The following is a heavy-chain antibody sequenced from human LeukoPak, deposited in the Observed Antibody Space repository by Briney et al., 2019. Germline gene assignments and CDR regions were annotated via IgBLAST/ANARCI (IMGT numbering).Heavy chain of an antibody. CDR3: ARGALSNFPIGDYGEY. CDR1: GYTFASFG. Sequence: ASVKVSCKASGYTFASFGITWVRQAPGQGLEWMGWINTHNGDTNYAQKLQGRVTMTTDTSTSTAYMELSSLRSEDTAVYYCARGALSNFPIGDYGEYWGQGTLVTVSS. V-gene: IGHV1-18*01. CDR2: INTHNGDT. D-gene: IGHD4-17*01. J-gene: IGHJ4*02.